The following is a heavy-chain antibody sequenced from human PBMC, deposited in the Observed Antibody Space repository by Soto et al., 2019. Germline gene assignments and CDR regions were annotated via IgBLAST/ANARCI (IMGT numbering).Heavy chain of an antibody. Sequence: QVQLVQSGAEVKKPGTSVKVSFKAYGYTFTSSGISWVRQAHGQGLEWMGWISTYNGNTNYAQKLQGRVTMTRDTSTSIAYMELRDLRSDDTAVYYCAREGYGDYGYWGQGSLVTVSS. CDR1: GYTFTSSG. V-gene: IGHV1-18*01. J-gene: IGHJ4*02. CDR3: AREGYGDYGY. CDR2: ISTYNGNT. D-gene: IGHD4-17*01.